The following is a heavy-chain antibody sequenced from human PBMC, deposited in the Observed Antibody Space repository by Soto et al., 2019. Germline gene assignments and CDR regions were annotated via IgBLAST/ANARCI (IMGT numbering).Heavy chain of an antibody. Sequence: GSLLLPCAASGFTFSRFGMHWVRQAPGKGLEWVALISYDGGNQYYGDSARVRFTITRDNSKNTVFLQMNSLREEDTAVYYCEKDGCPDGICYVRDHWFDPWGQGAQVTVYS. D-gene: IGHD2-8*01. CDR1: GFTFSRFG. CDR2: ISYDGGNQ. V-gene: IGHV3-30*18. J-gene: IGHJ5*02. CDR3: EKDGCPDGICYVRDHWFDP.